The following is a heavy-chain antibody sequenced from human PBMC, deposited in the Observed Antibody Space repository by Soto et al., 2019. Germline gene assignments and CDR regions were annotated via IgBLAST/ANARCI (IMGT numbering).Heavy chain of an antibody. CDR1: GGSVSSGSYY. CDR3: ARVVWGSVDY. D-gene: IGHD3-16*01. J-gene: IGHJ4*02. V-gene: IGHV4-61*01. Sequence: SETLSLTRTVSGGSVSSGSYYWSWIRQPPGKGLEWIGYIYYSGSTNYNPSLKSRVTISVDTSKNQFSLKLSSVTAADTAVYYCARVVWGSVDYWGQGTLVTVSS. CDR2: IYYSGST.